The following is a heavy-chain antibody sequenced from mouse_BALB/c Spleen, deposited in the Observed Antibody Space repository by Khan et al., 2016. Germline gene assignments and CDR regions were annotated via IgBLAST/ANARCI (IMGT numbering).Heavy chain of an antibody. D-gene: IGHD1-2*01. J-gene: IGHJ1*01. CDR1: GFDFSRYW. CDR3: AATVYHFAV. CDR2: ISPGSSTI. Sequence: EVKLLESGGGLVQPGGSLKLSCAASGFDFSRYWMSWVRQAPGNGLEWIGEISPGSSTINYRPSLTDQFIISSDNAKNTLYLQMSKVTSEVTALSDRAATVYHFAVWGAGTTVTVSS. V-gene: IGHV4-1*02.